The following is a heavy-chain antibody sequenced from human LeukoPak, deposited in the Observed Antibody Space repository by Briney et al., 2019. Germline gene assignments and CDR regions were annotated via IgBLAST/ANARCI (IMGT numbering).Heavy chain of an antibody. J-gene: IGHJ4*02. CDR1: GGSFSGYY. Sequence: SETLSLTGAVYGGSFSGYYWSWIRQPPGKGLEWIGEINHSGSTNYNPSLKSRVTISVDTSKNQFSLKLSSVTAADTAVYYCARAPARGGDFDYWGQGTLVTVSS. CDR3: ARAPARGGDFDY. CDR2: INHSGST. D-gene: IGHD2-21*01. V-gene: IGHV4-34*01.